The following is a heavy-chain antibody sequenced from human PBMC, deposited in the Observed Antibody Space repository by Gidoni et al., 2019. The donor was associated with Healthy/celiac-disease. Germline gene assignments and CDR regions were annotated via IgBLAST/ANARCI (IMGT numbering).Heavy chain of an antibody. CDR1: GYTFTGYN. V-gene: IGHV1-2*02. Sequence: QVQLVQSGAEEKKPGASVKLSCKASGYTFTGYNIHWGRQAPGQGLEWMVWINHNSGGTSYAQKFQGRATMTREPSISTAYMELSRLRSDDTAVYYCARRRCSSTCCHIAAAGDWGMDVWGQGTTVTVSS. D-gene: IGHD2-2*02. J-gene: IGHJ6*02. CDR2: INHNSGGT. CDR3: ARRRCSSTCCHIAAAGDWGMDV.